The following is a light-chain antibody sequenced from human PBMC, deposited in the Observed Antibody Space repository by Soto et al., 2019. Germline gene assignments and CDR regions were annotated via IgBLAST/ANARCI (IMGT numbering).Light chain of an antibody. CDR2: EVS. Sequence: QSALTQPASVSGSPGQSITISCTGTSSDVGYDNYVSWFQQHPGKAPTLMIYEVSRRPSGVSNRFSGSKSANTASLTISGLQAEDEADYYCTSHTASSTWVFGGGTKVTVL. V-gene: IGLV2-14*01. CDR3: TSHTASSTWV. J-gene: IGLJ3*02. CDR1: SSDVGYDNY.